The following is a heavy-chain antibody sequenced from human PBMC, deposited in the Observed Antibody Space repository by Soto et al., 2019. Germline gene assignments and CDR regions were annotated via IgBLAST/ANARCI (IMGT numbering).Heavy chain of an antibody. J-gene: IGHJ3*02. V-gene: IGHV1-69*13. CDR3: ARTRGGPVDAFDI. Sequence: ASVKVSFKASGGTFSSYAISWVRQAPGQGLEWMGGIIPIFGTANYAQKFQGRVTITADESTSTAYMELSSLRSEDTAVYYCARTRGGPVDAFDIWGQGTMVTVSS. D-gene: IGHD2-2*01. CDR2: IIPIFGTA. CDR1: GGTFSSYA.